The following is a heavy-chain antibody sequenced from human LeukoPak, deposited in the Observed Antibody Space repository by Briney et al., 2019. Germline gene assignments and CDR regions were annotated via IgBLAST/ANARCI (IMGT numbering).Heavy chain of an antibody. CDR1: GYSFTSYW. V-gene: IGHV5-10-1*01. D-gene: IGHD5-12*01. Sequence: GESLKISCQGSGYSFTSYWISWVRQMPGKGLEWMGRIDPSDSYTNYSPSFQGHVTISADKSISTAYLQWSSLKASDTAMYYCARHGVYSDYDPIWGLAAANYWGQGTLVTVSS. CDR2: IDPSDSYT. J-gene: IGHJ4*02. CDR3: ARHGVYSDYDPIWGLAAANY.